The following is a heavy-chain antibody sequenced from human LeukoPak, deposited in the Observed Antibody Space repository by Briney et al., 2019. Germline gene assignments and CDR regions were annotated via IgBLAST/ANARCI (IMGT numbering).Heavy chain of an antibody. Sequence: SETLSLTSTVSGGSISSGSYYWSWIRQPAGKGLEWIGRIYTSGSTNYNPSLKSRVTISVDTSKNQFSLKLSSVTAADTAVYYCARGSGDGYNCCAFDIWGQGTMVTVSS. CDR1: GGSISSGSYY. D-gene: IGHD5-24*01. J-gene: IGHJ3*02. CDR3: ARGSGDGYNCCAFDI. V-gene: IGHV4-61*02. CDR2: IYTSGST.